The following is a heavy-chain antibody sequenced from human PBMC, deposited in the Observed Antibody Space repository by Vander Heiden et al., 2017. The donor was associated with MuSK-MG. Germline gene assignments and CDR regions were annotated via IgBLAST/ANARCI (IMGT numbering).Heavy chain of an antibody. CDR2: IIPIFGTA. CDR1: GGTVSSYA. J-gene: IGHJ5*02. V-gene: IGHV1-69*01. Sequence: QVQLVQSGAEVKKPGSSVKVSCKAAGGTVSSYAISWVRQAPGQGLEWMGGIIPIFGTANYAQKFQGRVTITADESTSTAYMELSSLRSEDTAVHYCARDFLLCSCTICSAAWFDPWGQGTLVTVSS. CDR3: ARDFLLCSCTICSAAWFDP. D-gene: IGHD2-2*01.